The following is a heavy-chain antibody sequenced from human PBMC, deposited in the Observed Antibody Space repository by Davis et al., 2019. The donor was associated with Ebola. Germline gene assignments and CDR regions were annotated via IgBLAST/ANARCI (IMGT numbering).Heavy chain of an antibody. CDR1: GFIFSSYS. D-gene: IGHD2-15*01. Sequence: PGGSLRLSCAASGFIFSSYSMNWVRQAPGKGLEWVSSISSSSTYIYYADSVRGRFTISRDNAKNSLYLQMNSLRAEDTAVYYCARDRDIVVVVAATEHYGMDVWGQGTTVTVSS. CDR3: ARDRDIVVVVAATEHYGMDV. CDR2: ISSSSTYI. J-gene: IGHJ6*02. V-gene: IGHV3-21*01.